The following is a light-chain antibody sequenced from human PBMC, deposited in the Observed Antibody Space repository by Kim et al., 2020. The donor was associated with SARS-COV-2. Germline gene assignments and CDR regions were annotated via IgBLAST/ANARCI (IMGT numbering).Light chain of an antibody. V-gene: IGKV1-16*01. CDR2: AAY. CDR3: LQYDTLPYT. J-gene: IGKJ2*01. Sequence: ASAGDRVTITWRASQGIGKCLNWYQQKPGKAPKPLIYAAYSLQSGVPSRCSGSGSRTEFTLTINSLQPEDAGTYYCLQYDTLPYTFGQGTKLEI. CDR1: QGIGKC.